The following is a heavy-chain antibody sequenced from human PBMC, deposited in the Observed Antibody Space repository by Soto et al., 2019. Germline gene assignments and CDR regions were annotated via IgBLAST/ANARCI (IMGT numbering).Heavy chain of an antibody. J-gene: IGHJ4*02. CDR1: GGSISSGGYY. CDR2: IYYSGST. V-gene: IGHV4-31*03. D-gene: IGHD5-18*01. Sequence: SETLSLTCTVSGGSISSGGYYWSWIRQHPGKGLEWIGYIYYSGSTYYNPSLKSRVTISVDTSKNQFSLKLSSVTAADTAVYYCARSSPGGNTGDYWGQGTLVTAPQ. CDR3: ARSSPGGNTGDY.